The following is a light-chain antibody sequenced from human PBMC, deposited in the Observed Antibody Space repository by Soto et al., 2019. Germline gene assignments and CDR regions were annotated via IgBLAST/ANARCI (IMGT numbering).Light chain of an antibody. J-gene: IGLJ1*01. V-gene: IGLV2-14*01. CDR1: SSDVGGYNC. CDR3: SSYTSSSTYV. CDR2: DVS. Sequence: QSALTQAASVSGSPGQSISISCTGTSSDVGGYNCVSWYQQHPGKAPKLMIYDVSDRPSGVSNRFSGSKSGNTASLTISGLQAEDEADYYCSSYTSSSTYVFGTGTKVTVL.